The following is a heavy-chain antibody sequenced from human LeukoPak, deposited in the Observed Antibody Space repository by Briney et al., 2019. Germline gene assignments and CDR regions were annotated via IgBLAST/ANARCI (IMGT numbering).Heavy chain of an antibody. D-gene: IGHD6-19*01. J-gene: IGHJ3*02. CDR1: GYTLTELS. CDR3: ATAAGLFSSGWYVDAFDI. V-gene: IGHV1-24*01. Sequence: ASVKVSCNVSGYTLTELSMHWVRQAPGKGLEWMGGFDPEDGETIYAQKFQGRVTMTEDTSTDTAYMELSSLRSEDTAVYYCATAAGLFSSGWYVDAFDIWGQGTMVTVSS. CDR2: FDPEDGET.